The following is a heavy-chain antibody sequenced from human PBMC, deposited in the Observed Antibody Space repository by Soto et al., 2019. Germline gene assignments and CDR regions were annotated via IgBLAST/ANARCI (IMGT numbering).Heavy chain of an antibody. Sequence: GSLRLSCAASGFTFKNAWMSWVRQAPGKGLEWVGRIKTKADAGTTDYAAPVKGRFTISRDDSKNTLYLQMNSLKNEDTALYFCTTDGATIFFDPRGQGTLVTVSS. CDR3: TTDGATIFFDP. J-gene: IGHJ5*02. D-gene: IGHD3-10*02. CDR1: GFTFKNAW. V-gene: IGHV3-15*01. CDR2: IKTKADAGTT.